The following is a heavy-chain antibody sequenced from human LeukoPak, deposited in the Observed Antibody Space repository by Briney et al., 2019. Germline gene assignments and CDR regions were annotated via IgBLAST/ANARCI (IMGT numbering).Heavy chain of an antibody. J-gene: IGHJ5*02. D-gene: IGHD2-2*01. CDR2: IIPIFGIA. CDR3: ARDVETDCSSTSCYYNWFAP. Sequence: SVKVSCKASGGTFSSYAISWVRQAPGQELEWMGRIIPIFGIANYAQKFQGRVTITADKSTSTAYMELSSLRSEDTAVYYCARDVETDCSSTSCYYNWFAPWGQGTLVTVSS. V-gene: IGHV1-69*04. CDR1: GGTFSSYA.